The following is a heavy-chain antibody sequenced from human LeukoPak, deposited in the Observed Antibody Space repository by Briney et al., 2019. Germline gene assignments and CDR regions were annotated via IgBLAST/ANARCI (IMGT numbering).Heavy chain of an antibody. Sequence: VASVKVSCKASGYTFTGYYMHWVRQAPGQGLEWMGWINPNSGGTNYAQKFQGRVTMTRDTSISTAYMELSRLRSDDTAVYYCATVAGLVYYFDYWGQGTLVTVSS. CDR2: INPNSGGT. CDR3: ATVAGLVYYFDY. CDR1: GYTFTGYY. D-gene: IGHD6-19*01. J-gene: IGHJ4*02. V-gene: IGHV1-2*02.